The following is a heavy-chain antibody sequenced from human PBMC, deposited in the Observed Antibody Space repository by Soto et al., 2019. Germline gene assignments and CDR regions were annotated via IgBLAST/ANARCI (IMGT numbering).Heavy chain of an antibody. CDR3: AKDRVYCSGGSCQYNWVDS. CDR2: ISGNGGVT. Sequence: EVQLLESGGGLVQPGGSLRLSCAASGFTFGGYALSWVRQVSGKGLVWVSSISGNGGVTYHADSVKGRFTISRDNSKNMLYLQMNSLRDEDTAVYYCAKDRVYCSGGSCQYNWVDSWGQGTLVTVSS. D-gene: IGHD2-15*01. J-gene: IGHJ5*01. V-gene: IGHV3-23*01. CDR1: GFTFGGYA.